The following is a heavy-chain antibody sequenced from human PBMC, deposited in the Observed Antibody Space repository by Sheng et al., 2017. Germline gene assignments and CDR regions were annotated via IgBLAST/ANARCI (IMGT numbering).Heavy chain of an antibody. CDR1: GFTFSNYG. CDR2: IAFGGTTK. CDR3: AKAFYSGSYLPIDY. D-gene: IGHD1-26*01. V-gene: IGHV3-30*18. Sequence: QVQLVESGGGVVQPGRSLRLSCAASGFTFSNYGMHWVRQAPGKGLEWVAVIAFGGTTKYYADSVKGRFTISRDNSENTVSLQMNSLRAEDTAVYYCAKAFYSGSYLPIDYCGQGTLVTVSS. J-gene: IGHJ4*02.